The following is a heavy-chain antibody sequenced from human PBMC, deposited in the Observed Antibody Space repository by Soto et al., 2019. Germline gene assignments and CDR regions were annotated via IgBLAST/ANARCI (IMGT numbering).Heavy chain of an antibody. CDR2: FDPEDGET. D-gene: IGHD6-13*01. Sequence: VASVKVSCKVSGYTLTELSMHWVRQAPGKGLEWMGGFDPEDGETIYAQKFQGRVTMTEDTSTDTAYMELSSLRSEDTAVYYCATPLYSSSWYPAFDIWGQGTMVTVSS. CDR3: ATPLYSSSWYPAFDI. J-gene: IGHJ3*02. V-gene: IGHV1-24*01. CDR1: GYTLTELS.